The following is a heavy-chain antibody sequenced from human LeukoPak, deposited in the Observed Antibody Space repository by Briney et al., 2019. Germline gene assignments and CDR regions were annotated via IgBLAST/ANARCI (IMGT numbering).Heavy chain of an antibody. V-gene: IGHV4-31*03. CDR3: ARVGNGGNLGPFFFDY. CDR2: IYYSGST. Sequence: PSETLSLTCTVSGGSISSGGYYWSWIRQHPGKGLEWIGYIYYSGSTYYNPSLKSRVTISVDTSKNQFSLKLSSVTAADTAVYYCARVGNGGNLGPFFFDYWGQGTLVTVSS. CDR1: GGSISSGGYY. J-gene: IGHJ4*02. D-gene: IGHD4-23*01.